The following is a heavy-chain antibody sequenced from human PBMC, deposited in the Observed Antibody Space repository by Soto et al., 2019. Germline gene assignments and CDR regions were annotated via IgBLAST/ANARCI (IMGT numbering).Heavy chain of an antibody. V-gene: IGHV4-30-4*01. D-gene: IGHD6-6*01. CDR1: GASISGDDYY. CDR2: IYHTGRT. CDR3: ARDQSSSPDFFDY. J-gene: IGHJ4*02. Sequence: VQLQESGPGLVKSSQTLSLTCNVSGASISGDDYYWTWIRQPPGKGLEWIGYIYHTGRTSYNPALRSRLTISIDRSKNQFSLTLSSVSAADTALYYCARDQSSSPDFFDYWGQGTLVTVSS.